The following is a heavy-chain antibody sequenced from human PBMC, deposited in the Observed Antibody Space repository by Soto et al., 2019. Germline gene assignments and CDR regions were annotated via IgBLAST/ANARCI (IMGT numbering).Heavy chain of an antibody. Sequence: EVHLVESGGGLLQPGGSLTLSCTASGFTFSNYWMHWVRQAPGKGLVWVSRTKRDGSGTSYTDSVKGRFTISRDNAYNPLYLQMSNLRAEDTAVYYCARGGFDYGPGRMDVWGKGTTVIVSS. CDR2: TKRDGSGT. CDR1: GFTFSNYW. V-gene: IGHV3-74*01. D-gene: IGHD3-10*01. J-gene: IGHJ6*04. CDR3: ARGGFDYGPGRMDV.